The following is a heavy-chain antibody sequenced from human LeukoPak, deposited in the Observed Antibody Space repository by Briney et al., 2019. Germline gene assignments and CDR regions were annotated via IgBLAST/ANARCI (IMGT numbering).Heavy chain of an antibody. V-gene: IGHV3-73*01. CDR2: IRSKAKSYAT. Sequence: GGSLRLSCAASGFTFSDSAVHWVRQASGKGLEWVGRIRSKAKSYATAYAASVKGRFTISRDDSETTAYLQMNSLKNEDTAVYYCTHYYDGSGYYGAFDSWGQGTMVTVSS. J-gene: IGHJ3*02. D-gene: IGHD3-22*01. CDR1: GFTFSDSA. CDR3: THYYDGSGYYGAFDS.